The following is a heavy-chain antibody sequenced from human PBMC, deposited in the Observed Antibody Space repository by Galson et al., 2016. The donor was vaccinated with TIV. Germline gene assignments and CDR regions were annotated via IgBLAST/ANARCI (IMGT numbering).Heavy chain of an antibody. CDR3: ARHFYFFDNTVYSDAFDV. J-gene: IGHJ3*01. Sequence: SVKVSCKASGYIFTNYAISWLRQAPGQGPEWMGWVSAYNKKTHYAQKFQDRVTMTTDTATNTVFMDLRSLRSDDTAIYFCARHFYFFDNTVYSDAFDVWGQGTMVAVSS. CDR1: GYIFTNYA. CDR2: VSAYNKKT. V-gene: IGHV1-18*04. D-gene: IGHD5/OR15-5a*01.